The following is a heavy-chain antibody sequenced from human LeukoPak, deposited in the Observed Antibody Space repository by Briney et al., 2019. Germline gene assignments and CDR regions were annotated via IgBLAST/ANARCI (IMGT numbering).Heavy chain of an antibody. Sequence: GGSLRLSCAASGFTFSSYAMHWVRQAPGKGLEWVAVISYDGSNKYYADSVKGRFTISRDNSKNTLYLQMNSLRAEDTAVYYCAKDVAGIDYWGQGTLVTVSS. V-gene: IGHV3-30-3*01. CDR2: ISYDGSNK. CDR1: GFTFSSYA. CDR3: AKDVAGIDY. D-gene: IGHD6-19*01. J-gene: IGHJ4*02.